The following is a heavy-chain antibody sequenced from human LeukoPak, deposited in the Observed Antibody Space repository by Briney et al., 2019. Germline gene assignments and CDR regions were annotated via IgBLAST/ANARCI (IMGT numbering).Heavy chain of an antibody. CDR2: ISYDAINK. V-gene: IGHV3-30*03. D-gene: IGHD3-22*01. Sequence: VAVISYDAINKYYAHSVKGRFTISRDNSKNTLYLQMNSLRAEDTAVYYCARAHLYYSSGYYGPIDYWGQGTLVTVSS. CDR3: ARAHLYYSSGYYGPIDY. J-gene: IGHJ4*02.